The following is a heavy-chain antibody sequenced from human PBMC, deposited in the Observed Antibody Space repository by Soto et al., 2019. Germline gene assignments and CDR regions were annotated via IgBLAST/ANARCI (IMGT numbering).Heavy chain of an antibody. Sequence: QVQLVQSGAEVKKPGASVKVSCKASGYTFTSYGISWVRQAPGQGLEWMGWINPNSGGTNYAQKFQGRVTMTRDTSISTAYMELSRLRSDDTAVYYCALFDWPLLDAFDIWGQGTMVTVSS. CDR2: INPNSGGT. CDR3: ALFDWPLLDAFDI. V-gene: IGHV1-2*02. J-gene: IGHJ3*02. D-gene: IGHD3-9*01. CDR1: GYTFTSYG.